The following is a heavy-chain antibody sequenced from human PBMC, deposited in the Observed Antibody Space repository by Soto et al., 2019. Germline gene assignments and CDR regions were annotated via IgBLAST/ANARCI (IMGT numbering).Heavy chain of an antibody. V-gene: IGHV4-59*01. Sequence: PSETLSLTCTVSGGSISSYYWSWIRQPPGKGLEWIGYIYYSGSTNYNPSHKSRDTISVDTSKNQFSLKLSSVTAADTAEYYCARELVDSSAPFFDYWGQGTLVTVSS. J-gene: IGHJ4*02. CDR3: ARELVDSSAPFFDY. D-gene: IGHD6-6*01. CDR2: IYYSGST. CDR1: GGSISSYY.